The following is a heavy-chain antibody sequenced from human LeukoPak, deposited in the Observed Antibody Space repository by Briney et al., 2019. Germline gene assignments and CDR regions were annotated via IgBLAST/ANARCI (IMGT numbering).Heavy chain of an antibody. CDR2: IYYSGST. D-gene: IGHD3-3*01. CDR3: ASEWRHYFDY. Sequence: SETLSLTCTVSGGSISSGGYYWSWIRQHPGKGLEWIGYIYYSGSTYYNPSLKSRVTISVDTSKNQFSLKLSSVTAADTAAYYCASEWRHYFDYWGQGTLVTVSS. CDR1: GGSISSGGYY. J-gene: IGHJ4*02. V-gene: IGHV4-31*03.